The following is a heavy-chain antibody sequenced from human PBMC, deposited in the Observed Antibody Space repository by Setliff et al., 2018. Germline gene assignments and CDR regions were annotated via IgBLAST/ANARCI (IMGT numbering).Heavy chain of an antibody. D-gene: IGHD6-19*01. CDR3: ARTRGSSGWLNWFDP. V-gene: IGHV4-61*02. CDR2: IYTSGST. CDR1: GGSISSGIYY. Sequence: TLSLTCPVPGGSISSGIYYWSWIRQPAGKGLEWIGRIYTSGSTNYNPSLKSRVTISVDTSKNQFSLKLSSVTAADTAVYYCARTRGSSGWLNWFDPWGQGTLVTVSS. J-gene: IGHJ5*02.